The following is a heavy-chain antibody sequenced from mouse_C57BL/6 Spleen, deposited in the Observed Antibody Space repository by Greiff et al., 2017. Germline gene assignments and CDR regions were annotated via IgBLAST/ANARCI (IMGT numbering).Heavy chain of an antibody. J-gene: IGHJ1*03. CDR2: IYPGDGDT. CDR1: GYAFTSYW. CDR3: ARYYGPGGYVVV. V-gene: IGHV1-82*01. D-gene: IGHD1-1*02. Sequence: QVQLQQSGPELVRPGASVKMSCKASGYAFTSYWMNWVKQRPGQGLEWIGQIYPGDGDTNYNGKFKGKATLTADKSSSTAYMQLSSLTSEDSAVFFCARYYGPGGYVVVWGTATTVTDS.